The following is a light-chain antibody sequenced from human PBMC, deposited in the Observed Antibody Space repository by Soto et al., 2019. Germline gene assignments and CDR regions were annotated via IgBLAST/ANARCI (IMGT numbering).Light chain of an antibody. CDR1: QAISNY. V-gene: IGKV1-27*01. CDR3: QKFNAVPT. Sequence: DIQMTQSPSSLSASVGDRVTITCRASQAISNYLAWYQQKPGKVPILLIYAASTLQSGVPSRFSGSGSGTDFTLTISSLQPEDAATYYCQKFNAVPTFGGGTKVEI. CDR2: AAS. J-gene: IGKJ4*01.